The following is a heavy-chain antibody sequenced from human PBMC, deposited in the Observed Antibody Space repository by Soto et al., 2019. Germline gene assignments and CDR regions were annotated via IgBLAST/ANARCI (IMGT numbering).Heavy chain of an antibody. CDR3: ARENDVPPWFDP. D-gene: IGHD2-2*01. J-gene: IGHJ5*02. CDR2: IIPMFGTT. CDR1: GGTFSNFA. Sequence: QMQLLQSGPEVKKPGSSVKVSCKASGGTFSNFAVSWVRQAPGQGLEWMGLIIPMFGTTNYAHNFQGRAAITADKSAGIVYLALSSLRSNDTAVYYCARENDVPPWFDPWGQGTLVTVSS. V-gene: IGHV1-69*06.